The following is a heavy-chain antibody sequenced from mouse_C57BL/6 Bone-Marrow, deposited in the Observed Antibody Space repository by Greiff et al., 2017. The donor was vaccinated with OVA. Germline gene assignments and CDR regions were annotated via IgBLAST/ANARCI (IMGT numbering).Heavy chain of an antibody. V-gene: IGHV5-2*01. D-gene: IGHD2-3*01. CDR2: INSDGGST. Sequence: EVQRVESGGGLVQPGESLKLSCESYEYEFPSHDMSWVRKTPEKRLELVAAINSDGGSTYYPDTMERRFIISRDNTKKTLYLQMSSLRSEDTALYYCARHGDGYYVAWFAYWGQGTVVTVSA. CDR1: EYEFPSHD. CDR3: ARHGDGYYVAWFAY. J-gene: IGHJ3*01.